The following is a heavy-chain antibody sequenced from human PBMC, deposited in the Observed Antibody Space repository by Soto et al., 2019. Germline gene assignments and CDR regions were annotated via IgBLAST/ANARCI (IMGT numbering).Heavy chain of an antibody. CDR2: ISGSGGST. CDR3: AKAPFVDIVATISFSY. J-gene: IGHJ4*02. CDR1: GFTFSSYA. Sequence: RLSCAASGFTFSSYAMSWVRQAPGKGLEWVSAISGSGGSTYYADSVKGRFTISRDNSKNTLYLQMNSLRAEDTAVYYCAKAPFVDIVATISFSYWGQGTLVTVSS. D-gene: IGHD5-12*01. V-gene: IGHV3-23*01.